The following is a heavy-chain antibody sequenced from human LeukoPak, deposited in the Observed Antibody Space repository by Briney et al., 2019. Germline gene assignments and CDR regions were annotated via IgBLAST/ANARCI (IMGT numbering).Heavy chain of an antibody. CDR1: GFTFSTYS. CDR3: ARDEAYGFDT. CDR2: IRSGGTI. Sequence: PGGSLRLSCAASGFTFSTYSMNWVRQAPGKGLEWLSYIRSGGTINYADSVKGRFITSRDNAKNSLYLQMNSLRDEETAVYYCARDEAYGFDTWGQGTMVTVSS. V-gene: IGHV3-48*02. J-gene: IGHJ3*02.